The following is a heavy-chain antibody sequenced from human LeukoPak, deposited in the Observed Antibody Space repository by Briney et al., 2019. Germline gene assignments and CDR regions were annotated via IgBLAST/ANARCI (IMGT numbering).Heavy chain of an antibody. CDR1: GFTFSSYA. J-gene: IGHJ4*02. CDR3: ARGPAFWSGYFDY. Sequence: GGSLRLSCAASGFTFSSYAMHWVRQAPGKGLEWVAVISYDGSNKYYAASVKGRFTISRDNSKNTLYLQMNSLRAEDTAVYYCARGPAFWSGYFDYWGQGTLVTVSS. D-gene: IGHD3-3*01. CDR2: ISYDGSNK. V-gene: IGHV3-30-3*01.